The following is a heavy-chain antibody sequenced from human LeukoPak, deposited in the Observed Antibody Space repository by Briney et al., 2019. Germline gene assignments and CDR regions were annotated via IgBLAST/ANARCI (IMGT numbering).Heavy chain of an antibody. CDR1: GFAFDDYG. V-gene: IGHV3-20*04. D-gene: IGHD2-15*01. Sequence: PGGSLRLSCAASGFAFDDYGMSWVRQAPGKGLEWVSGINWNGGSTGYADSVKGRFTISRDNAKNSLYLQMNSLRAEDTALYYCARDLADIVVVVAATGHAFDIWGQGTMVTVSP. J-gene: IGHJ3*02. CDR3: ARDLADIVVVVAATGHAFDI. CDR2: INWNGGST.